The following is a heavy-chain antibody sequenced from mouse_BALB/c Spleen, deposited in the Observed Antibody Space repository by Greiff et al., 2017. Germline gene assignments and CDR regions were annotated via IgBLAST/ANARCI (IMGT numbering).Heavy chain of an antibody. Sequence: VQLQQSGPELVKPGASVKISCKASGYTFTDYNMHWVKQSHGKSLEWIGYIYPYNGGTGYNQKFKSKATLTVDNSSSTAYMELRSLTSEDSAVYYCAREKGYDGNFDYWGQGTTLTVSS. J-gene: IGHJ2*01. CDR2: IYPYNGGT. D-gene: IGHD2-14*01. CDR3: AREKGYDGNFDY. CDR1: GYTFTDYN. V-gene: IGHV1S29*02.